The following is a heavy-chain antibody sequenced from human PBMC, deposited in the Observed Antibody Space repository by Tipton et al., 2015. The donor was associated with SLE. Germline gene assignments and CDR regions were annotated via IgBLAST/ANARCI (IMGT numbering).Heavy chain of an antibody. Sequence: RSLRLSCAASGFTFSSYGMHWVRQAPGKGLEWVAVISYNGTNKNYVDSVKGRFTISRDNSKNTLYLQMNSLRAEDTAVYYCAKDWGYCSGGSCYSFDSWGQGTLVTVSS. CDR3: AKDWGYCSGGSCYSFDS. CDR2: ISYNGTNK. CDR1: GFTFSSYG. D-gene: IGHD2-15*01. J-gene: IGHJ4*02. V-gene: IGHV3-30*18.